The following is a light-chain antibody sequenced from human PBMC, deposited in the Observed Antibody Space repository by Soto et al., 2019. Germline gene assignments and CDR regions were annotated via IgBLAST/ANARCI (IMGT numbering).Light chain of an antibody. Sequence: XIQMTQSPSSLSASVGDRVTITCRASQTISTYLNWYQQNQGKAPKLLIYAASNLQNGVPSRFIGSGSGTDFTRTISSLQPEDVATYYCQKSSSIPYTFGQGTKLEIK. CDR1: QTISTY. V-gene: IGKV1-39*01. J-gene: IGKJ2*01. CDR3: QKSSSIPYT. CDR2: AAS.